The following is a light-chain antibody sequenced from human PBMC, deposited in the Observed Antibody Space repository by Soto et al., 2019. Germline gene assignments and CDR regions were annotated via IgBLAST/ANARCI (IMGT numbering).Light chain of an antibody. CDR3: QSYGSTLSARDV. V-gene: IGLV1-40*01. Sequence: QSVLTQPPSVSGAPGQRVTISCTGSSSNIGANYDVHWYQHRPGTAPKLLIFGNNNRPSGVPDRFSGSKSGTSASLAITGLLAEDEGDYYCQSYGSTLSARDVFGTGTTLTVL. CDR2: GNN. J-gene: IGLJ1*01. CDR1: SSNIGANYD.